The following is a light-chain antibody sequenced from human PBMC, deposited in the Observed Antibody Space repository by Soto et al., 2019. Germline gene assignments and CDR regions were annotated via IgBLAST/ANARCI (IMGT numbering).Light chain of an antibody. CDR2: RNN. Sequence: QSVLTQPPSASGTPGQWLTISCSGSTSNIGSNYVYWYQQLPRTAPRLLIYRNNKRPSGVPDRFSASKSGTSASLAISGLRSEDEADYYCATWDDSLSGVVFGGGTKVTVL. J-gene: IGLJ2*01. V-gene: IGLV1-47*01. CDR1: TSNIGSNY. CDR3: ATWDDSLSGVV.